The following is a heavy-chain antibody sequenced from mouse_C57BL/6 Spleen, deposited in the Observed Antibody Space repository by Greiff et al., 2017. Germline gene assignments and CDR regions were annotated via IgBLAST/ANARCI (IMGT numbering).Heavy chain of an antibody. CDR1: GYTFTDYY. CDR2: IYPGSGNT. CDR3: AIFALYYAMDY. Sequence: QVQLQQSGAELVRPGASVKLSCKASGYTFTDYYINWVKQRPGQGLEWIARIYPGSGNTYYNEKFKGKATLTADKSSSTAYMQLSSLTSEDSAVYFCAIFALYYAMDYWGQGTSVTVSS. V-gene: IGHV1-76*01. J-gene: IGHJ4*01.